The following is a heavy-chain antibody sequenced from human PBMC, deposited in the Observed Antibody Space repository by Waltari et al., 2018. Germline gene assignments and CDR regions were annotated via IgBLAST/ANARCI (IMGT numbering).Heavy chain of an antibody. V-gene: IGHV1-69*10. Sequence: QVQLVQSGAAVKKPGSSVKVSCKASGGTFRSYAISWVRQAPGQGLEWMGGISPSLGIANYAQKFQGRVTITADKSTSTAYMELSSLRSEDTAVYYCARGTYYYDSSGYPRVYYFDYWGQGTLVTVSS. CDR2: ISPSLGIA. D-gene: IGHD3-22*01. CDR1: GGTFRSYA. CDR3: ARGTYYYDSSGYPRVYYFDY. J-gene: IGHJ4*02.